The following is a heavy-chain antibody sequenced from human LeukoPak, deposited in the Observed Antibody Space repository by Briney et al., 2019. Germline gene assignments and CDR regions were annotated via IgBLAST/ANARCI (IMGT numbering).Heavy chain of an antibody. Sequence: GGSLRLSCAASGFTFSSYSMNWVRQAPGKGLEWVSYISSSSSTIYYADSVKGRFTISRDNAKNSLYLQMNSLRAEDTAVYYCARERVGATTWFDPWGQGTLVTVSS. CDR3: ARERVGATTWFDP. J-gene: IGHJ5*02. CDR2: ISSSSSTI. V-gene: IGHV3-48*04. CDR1: GFTFSSYS. D-gene: IGHD1-26*01.